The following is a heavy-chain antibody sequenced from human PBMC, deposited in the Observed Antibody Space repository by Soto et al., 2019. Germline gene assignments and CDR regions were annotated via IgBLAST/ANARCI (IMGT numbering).Heavy chain of an antibody. CDR3: AGDPYYYASDF. D-gene: IGHD3-10*01. CDR1: GFRFSDHY. Sequence: LRLSCAASGFRFSDHYMTWIRQGPGKGLEWVSKISGSGTTTYYADSVKGRFTVSRDNAKNSLYLQMNSLRAEDTAVYYCAGDPYYYASDFWGQGTLVTVSS. V-gene: IGHV3-11*01. CDR2: ISGSGTTT. J-gene: IGHJ4*02.